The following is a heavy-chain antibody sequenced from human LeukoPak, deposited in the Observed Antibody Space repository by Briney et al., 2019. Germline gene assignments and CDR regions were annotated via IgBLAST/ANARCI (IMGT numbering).Heavy chain of an antibody. CDR2: INQDGSAK. V-gene: IGHV3-7*01. J-gene: IGHJ4*02. CDR1: GFTFSSYW. CDR3: ARVGPAVAGQNLDY. D-gene: IGHD6-19*01. Sequence: PGGSLRLSCAASGFTFSSYWMTWVRQAPGKGLEWVANINQDGSAKYYVDSVKGRFTISRDNAKNSLFLQMHSLRAEDTAVYYCARVGPAVAGQNLDYWGQGTLVTVSS.